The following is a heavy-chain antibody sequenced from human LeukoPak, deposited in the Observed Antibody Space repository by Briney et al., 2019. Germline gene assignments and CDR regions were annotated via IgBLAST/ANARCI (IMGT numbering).Heavy chain of an antibody. CDR1: GGSISSGGYS. D-gene: IGHD6-19*01. Sequence: PSQTLSLTCAVSGGSISSGGYSWSWIRQPPGKGLEWIGYIYHSGSTYYNPSLKSRVTISVDTSKNQFSLKLSSVTAADTAVYYCAREPNIAVAGTTGGGWFDPWGQGTLVTVSS. CDR2: IYHSGST. CDR3: AREPNIAVAGTTGGGWFDP. J-gene: IGHJ5*02. V-gene: IGHV4-30-2*05.